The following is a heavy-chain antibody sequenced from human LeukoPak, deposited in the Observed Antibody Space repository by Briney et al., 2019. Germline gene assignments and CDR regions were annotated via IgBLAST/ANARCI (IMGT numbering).Heavy chain of an antibody. V-gene: IGHV3-21*01. Sequence: GGSLRLSCAASGFTFSSYAMSWVRQAPGKGLEWVSSIGRGTTYIYHGDSVKGRFAISRDDARNSVYLQMNSLRAEDTALYYCVRDGWFDYWGQGILVTVSS. CDR1: GFTFSSYA. J-gene: IGHJ4*02. CDR2: IGRGTTYI. CDR3: VRDGWFDY. D-gene: IGHD6-19*01.